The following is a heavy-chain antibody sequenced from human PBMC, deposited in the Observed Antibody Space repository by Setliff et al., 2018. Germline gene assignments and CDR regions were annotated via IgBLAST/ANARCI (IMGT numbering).Heavy chain of an antibody. V-gene: IGHV3-7*01. Sequence: GGSLRLSCAASGFTFSSYWMSWVRQAPGKGLEWVANIKQDGSEKYYVDSVKGRFTISSDNFKNTLYLQMDSLRAEDTAVYYCARDQSYRMDVWGQGTTVTVSS. J-gene: IGHJ6*02. CDR2: IKQDGSEK. CDR1: GFTFSSYW. CDR3: ARDQSYRMDV.